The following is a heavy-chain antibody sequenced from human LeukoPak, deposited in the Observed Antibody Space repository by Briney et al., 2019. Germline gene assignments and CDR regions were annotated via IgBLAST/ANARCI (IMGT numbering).Heavy chain of an antibody. CDR1: GYTFTSYG. Sequence: GASVKVSCKASGYTFTSYGISWVRQAPGQGLEWMGWISAYNGNTNYAQKLQGRVTMTRDTSISTAYMELSRLRSDDTAVHYCAREFVRGSYSYMDVWGKGTTVTVSS. CDR3: AREFVRGSYSYMDV. V-gene: IGHV1-18*01. CDR2: ISAYNGNT. D-gene: IGHD1-26*01. J-gene: IGHJ6*03.